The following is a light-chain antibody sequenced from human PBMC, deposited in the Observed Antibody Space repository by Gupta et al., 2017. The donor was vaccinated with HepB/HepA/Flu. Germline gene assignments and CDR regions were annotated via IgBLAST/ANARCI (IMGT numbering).Light chain of an antibody. CDR1: RSVIYGVDNRHY. CDR2: WAS. Sequence: DIVMTQSPEALAVSLGERATLHCKSSRSVIYGVDNRHYLAWYQQRPGQPPKLIIYWASTRASGVPGRFSGSGSGTAFTLTILSLQAEDVAVYYCQQYHSPPCSFGQGTKLDI. V-gene: IGKV4-1*01. CDR3: QQYHSPPCS. J-gene: IGKJ2*04.